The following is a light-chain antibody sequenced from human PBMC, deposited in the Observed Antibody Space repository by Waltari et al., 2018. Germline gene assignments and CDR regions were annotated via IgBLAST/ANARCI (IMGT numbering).Light chain of an antibody. CDR3: CSFASSGTYV. V-gene: IGLV2-23*01. Sequence: QSALTQPAAVSGSPGQSITLSCTGTSSDVGGYNYASWYQQHPDKAPKLMIYDADERPSGVSIRFSGSKSGNTASLTISGLQAEDEAHYYCCSFASSGTYVFGTGTEVTVL. CDR2: DAD. CDR1: SSDVGGYNY. J-gene: IGLJ1*01.